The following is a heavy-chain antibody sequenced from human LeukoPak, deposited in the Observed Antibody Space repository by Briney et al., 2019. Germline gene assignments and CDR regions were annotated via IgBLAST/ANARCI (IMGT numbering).Heavy chain of an antibody. CDR3: ARLGYCSSTSCPPDAFDI. V-gene: IGHV3-30*02. Sequence: PGGSLRLSCAASGFTCSSYGMHWVRQAPGKVLEWVAFIRYDGSNKYYADSVKGRFTISRDNSKNSLYLQMNSLRAEDTAVYYCARLGYCSSTSCPPDAFDIWGQGTMVTVSS. D-gene: IGHD2-2*01. CDR2: IRYDGSNK. CDR1: GFTCSSYG. J-gene: IGHJ3*02.